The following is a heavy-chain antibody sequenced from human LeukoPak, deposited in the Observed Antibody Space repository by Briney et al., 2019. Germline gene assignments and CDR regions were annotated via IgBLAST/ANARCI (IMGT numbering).Heavy chain of an antibody. CDR3: ARVIKVLRYFARTYYFDY. J-gene: IGHJ4*02. D-gene: IGHD3-9*01. V-gene: IGHV3-7*01. CDR2: IKQDGSEK. Sequence: PGGSLRLSCAASGFTFSSYWMSWVRQAPGKGLEWVANIKQDGSEKYYVDSVKGRFTISRDNAKNSLYLQMNSLRAEDTAVYYCARVIKVLRYFARTYYFDYWGQGTLVTVSS. CDR1: GFTFSSYW.